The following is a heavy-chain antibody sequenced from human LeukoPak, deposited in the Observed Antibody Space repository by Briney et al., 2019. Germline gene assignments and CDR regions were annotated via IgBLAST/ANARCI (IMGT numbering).Heavy chain of an antibody. V-gene: IGHV3-9*01. CDR1: RFTFDDYA. Sequence: SLRLSCAASRFTFDDYAVHCLRHSPGKARECVSGIRWYRDTVRYARSVKPLHTISRDNPKTAVYLQMNSLRSEHTCVYYCAKGVDSSGTYSGWGYSLNSWGQGTLVTVSS. D-gene: IGHD1-26*01. J-gene: IGHJ4*02. CDR3: AKGVDSSGTYSGWGYSLNS. CDR2: IRWYRDTV.